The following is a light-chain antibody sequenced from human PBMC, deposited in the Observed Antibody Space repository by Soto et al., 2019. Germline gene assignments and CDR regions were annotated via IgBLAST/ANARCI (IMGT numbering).Light chain of an antibody. V-gene: IGLV4-69*01. J-gene: IGLJ2*01. CDR1: SGHNSYA. CDR3: QTWGTVV. Sequence: QLVLTQSPSASASLGASVKLTCTLSSGHNSYAIAWHQQQPEKGPRYLMKVHSDGSHTKGDGIPDRFSGSSSGAERYLTISSLQSEDEADYYCQTWGTVVFGGGTKVTVL. CDR2: VHSDGSH.